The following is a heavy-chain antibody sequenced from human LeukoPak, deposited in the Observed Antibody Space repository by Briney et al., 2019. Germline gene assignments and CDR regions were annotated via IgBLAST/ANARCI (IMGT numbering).Heavy chain of an antibody. V-gene: IGHV3-53*01. J-gene: IGHJ6*02. CDR3: ARGGSSHAHYYYGMDV. CDR2: IYSGGST. D-gene: IGHD2-2*01. Sequence: GGSLRLSCAASGFTVSSNYMSWVRQAPGKGLEWVSVIYSGGSTYYADSEKGRFTISRDNSKNTLYLQMNSLRAEDTAVYYCARGGSSHAHYYYGMDVWGQGTTVTVSS. CDR1: GFTVSSNY.